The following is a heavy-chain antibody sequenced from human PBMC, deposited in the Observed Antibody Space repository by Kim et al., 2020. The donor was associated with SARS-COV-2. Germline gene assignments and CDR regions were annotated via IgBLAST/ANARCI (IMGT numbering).Heavy chain of an antibody. CDR3: ARGGDSKRPHYYYGMDV. D-gene: IGHD3-16*01. Sequence: GESLKISCKGSGYSFTSYWISWVRQMPGKGLEWMGRIDPSDSYTNYSPSFQGHVTISAGKSISTAYLQWSSLKASDTAMYYCARGGDSKRPHYYYGMDVWGQGTTVTVSS. CDR1: GYSFTSYW. J-gene: IGHJ6*02. CDR2: IDPSDSYT. V-gene: IGHV5-10-1*01.